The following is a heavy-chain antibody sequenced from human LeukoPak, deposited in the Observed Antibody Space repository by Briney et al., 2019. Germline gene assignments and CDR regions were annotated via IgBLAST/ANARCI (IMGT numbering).Heavy chain of an antibody. CDR2: ISGNGGST. D-gene: IGHD1-26*01. CDR3: AKALVGTTWFFDY. Sequence: PGGSLRLSCAASGFTFSSYAMSWVHQAPGKGLEWVSVISGNGGSTHYADSVKGRFTISRDNSKNTLYPQMDSLRAGDTAVYYCAKALVGTTWFFDYWGQGTLVTVSS. V-gene: IGHV3-23*01. CDR1: GFTFSSYA. J-gene: IGHJ4*02.